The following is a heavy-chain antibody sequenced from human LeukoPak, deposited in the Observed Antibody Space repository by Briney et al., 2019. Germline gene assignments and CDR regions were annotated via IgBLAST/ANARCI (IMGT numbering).Heavy chain of an antibody. D-gene: IGHD2-2*01. CDR2: INPSGGST. Sequence: ASVKVSCKASGYTFTSYYMHWVRQAPGQGLEWMGIINPSGGSTSYAQKFQGRVTMTRDTSTSTVYMELSSLRSEDTAVYYCARAYIVVVPVARGNWFDPWGQGTLVTVSS. J-gene: IGHJ5*02. CDR3: ARAYIVVVPVARGNWFDP. V-gene: IGHV1-46*03. CDR1: GYTFTSYY.